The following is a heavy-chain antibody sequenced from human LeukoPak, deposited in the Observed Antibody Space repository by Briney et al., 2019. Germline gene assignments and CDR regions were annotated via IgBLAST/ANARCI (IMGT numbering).Heavy chain of an antibody. CDR2: IRYDGSNK. Sequence: GGSLRLSCAASGFIFTDYGMHWVRQAPGKGLEWVAFIRYDGSNKYYADSVKGRFTISRDNSKNTLYLQMNSLRAEDTAVYYCAKDDYSIDWFDPWGQGTLVTVSS. V-gene: IGHV3-30*02. J-gene: IGHJ5*02. CDR3: AKDDYSIDWFDP. CDR1: GFIFTDYG. D-gene: IGHD4-11*01.